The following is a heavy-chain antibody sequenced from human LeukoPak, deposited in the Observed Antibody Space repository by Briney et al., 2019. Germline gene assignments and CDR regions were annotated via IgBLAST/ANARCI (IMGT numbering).Heavy chain of an antibody. D-gene: IGHD3-3*01. CDR2: INPNSGGT. V-gene: IGHV1-2*02. J-gene: IGHJ4*02. CDR1: GYTFTGYY. CDR3: ASWESRGLLEWLFLI. Sequence: GASVKVSCKASGYTFTGYYMHRVRQAPGQGLEWMGWINPNSGGTNYAQKFQGRVTMTRDTSISTAYMELSRLRSDDTAVYYCASWESRGLLEWLFLIWGQGTLVTVSS.